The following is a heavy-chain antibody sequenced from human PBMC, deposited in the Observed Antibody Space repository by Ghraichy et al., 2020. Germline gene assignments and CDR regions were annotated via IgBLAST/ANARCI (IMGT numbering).Heavy chain of an antibody. CDR1: GLTFTDYA. V-gene: IGHV3-23*01. J-gene: IGHJ4*01. CDR2: LSGSGGDK. CDR3: AKDSHPSGSKSYY. D-gene: IGHD3-10*01. Sequence: GGSLRLSCAASGLTFTDYAMTWVRQAPGKGLEWVSSLSGSGGDKYYTDSVRGRFTISRDNSKDTLYLQMNSLRVEDTAVYYCAKDSHPSGSKSYYWGHGTLAIVSS.